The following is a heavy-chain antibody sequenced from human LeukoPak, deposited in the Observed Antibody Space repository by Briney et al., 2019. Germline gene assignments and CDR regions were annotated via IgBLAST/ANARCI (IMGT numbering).Heavy chain of an antibody. Sequence: PGGSPRLSCAASGFTFSSYGMHWVRQAPGKGLEWVAVISYDGSNKYYADSVKGRFTISRDNAKNSLYLQMNSLRAEDTAVYYCARDDNWGYAFDIWGQGTMVTVSS. CDR2: ISYDGSNK. CDR3: ARDDNWGYAFDI. D-gene: IGHD7-27*01. CDR1: GFTFSSYG. J-gene: IGHJ3*02. V-gene: IGHV3-30*03.